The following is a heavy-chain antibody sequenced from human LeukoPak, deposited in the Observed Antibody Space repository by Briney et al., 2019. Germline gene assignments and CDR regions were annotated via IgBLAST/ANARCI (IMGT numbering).Heavy chain of an antibody. J-gene: IGHJ4*02. D-gene: IGHD3-9*01. CDR2: ISAYNGNT. V-gene: IGHV1-18*01. CDR3: ARDRDRTYYDILTGYIIFDY. CDR1: GYTFTSYG. Sequence: ASVKVSCKASGYTFTSYGINWVRQAPGQGLEWMGWISAYNGNTNYAQKLQGRVTMTTDTSTSTAYMELRSLRSDDTAVYYCARDRDRTYYDILTGYIIFDYWGQGTLVTVSS.